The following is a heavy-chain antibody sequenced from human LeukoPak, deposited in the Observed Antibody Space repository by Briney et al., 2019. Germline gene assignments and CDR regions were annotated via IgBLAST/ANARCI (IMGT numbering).Heavy chain of an antibody. CDR2: IIPIFGTA. V-gene: IGHV1-69*06. CDR3: ARATPLMITFGGVIVSGTSYYYYGMDV. J-gene: IGHJ6*04. D-gene: IGHD3-16*02. CDR1: GGTFSSYA. Sequence: ASVKVSCKASGGTFSSYAISWVRQAPGQGLEWMGGIIPIFGTANYAQKFQGRVTITADKSTSTAHMELSSLRSEDTAVYYCARATPLMITFGGVIVSGTSYYYYGMDVWGKGTTVTVSS.